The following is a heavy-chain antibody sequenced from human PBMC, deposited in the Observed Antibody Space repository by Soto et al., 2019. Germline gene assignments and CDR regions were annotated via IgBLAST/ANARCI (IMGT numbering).Heavy chain of an antibody. CDR1: GFSFNDYA. Sequence: EEQLLQAGGGLVQPGRSLRLSCAASGFSFNDYAMSWIRQAPGKGLEWVSGISASGASIHYADSVKGRFIVSRDNSNNALYLQMSSLRVEETAMYYCTKDWVVVSTMPHLWGKGTRVTVYS. CDR3: TKDWVVVSTMPHL. V-gene: IGHV3-23*01. CDR2: ISASGASI. D-gene: IGHD5-12*01. J-gene: IGHJ5*02.